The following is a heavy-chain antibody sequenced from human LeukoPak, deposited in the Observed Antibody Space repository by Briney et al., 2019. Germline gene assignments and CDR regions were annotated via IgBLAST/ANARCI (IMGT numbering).Heavy chain of an antibody. Sequence: GESLQISCKGSGYSFTSYWIGWVRQMPGKGLEWMGIIYPGDSETRYSPSFQGQVTISADKSISTAYLQWSSLKASDTAMYYCARRGRGTTVTYYFDFWGQGTLVTVSS. CDR3: ARRGRGTTVTYYFDF. D-gene: IGHD4-17*01. CDR1: GYSFTSYW. CDR2: IYPGDSET. V-gene: IGHV5-51*01. J-gene: IGHJ4*02.